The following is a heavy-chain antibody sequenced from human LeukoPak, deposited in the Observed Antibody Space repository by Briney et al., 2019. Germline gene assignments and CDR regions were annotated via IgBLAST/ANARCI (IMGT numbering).Heavy chain of an antibody. Sequence: GGSLRLSCAASEFTFNNAWMSWVRQAPGEGLEWGGRVKSDTDGATTDYPAPVKGRFTISRDDSKNMVYLQMNSLRTDDTAVYYCTAGTGHSDHDYWGQGTLVTVSS. CDR1: EFTFNNAW. CDR3: TAGTGHSDHDY. D-gene: IGHD5-12*01. CDR2: VKSDTDGATT. V-gene: IGHV3-15*01. J-gene: IGHJ4*02.